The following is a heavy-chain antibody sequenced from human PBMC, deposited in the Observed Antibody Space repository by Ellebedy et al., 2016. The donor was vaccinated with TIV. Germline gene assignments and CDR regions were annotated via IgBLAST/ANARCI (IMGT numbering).Heavy chain of an antibody. D-gene: IGHD3-22*01. CDR2: MNPNSGNT. CDR3: ARGYDSSGSPTVRYFQH. V-gene: IGHV1-8*01. J-gene: IGHJ1*01. Sequence: AASVKVSCKASGYTFTSYDINWVRQATGQGLEWMGWMNPNSGNTGYAQKFQGRITMTRNTSISTAYMELSSLRSEDTAVYYCARGYDSSGSPTVRYFQHWGQGTLVTVSS. CDR1: GYTFTSYD.